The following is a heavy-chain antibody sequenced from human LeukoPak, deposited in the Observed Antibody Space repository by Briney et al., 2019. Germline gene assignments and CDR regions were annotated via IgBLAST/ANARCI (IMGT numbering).Heavy chain of an antibody. Sequence: GGSLRLSCAASGFTFSRFWMSWVRQAPGKGLEWAASINQDASVKFYVDSVRGRFTISRDNAKNSLFLQMNSLRAEDTAVYYCARDKAPYSSSWSFDYWGQGTLVTVSS. V-gene: IGHV3-7*01. CDR3: ARDKAPYSSSWSFDY. J-gene: IGHJ4*02. CDR2: INQDASVK. CDR1: GFTFSRFW. D-gene: IGHD6-13*01.